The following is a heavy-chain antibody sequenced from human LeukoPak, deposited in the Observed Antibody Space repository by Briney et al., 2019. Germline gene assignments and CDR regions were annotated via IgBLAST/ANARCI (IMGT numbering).Heavy chain of an antibody. V-gene: IGHV3-30*04. Sequence: PGGSLRLSCAASGFTFSSYAMHWVRQAPGKGLEWVAVISYDGSNKYYVDSVKGRFTISRDNSKNTLYLQMNSLRAEDTAVYYCARDPSFDIAVAGDAFDIWGQGTMVTVSS. D-gene: IGHD6-19*01. CDR1: GFTFSSYA. CDR3: ARDPSFDIAVAGDAFDI. CDR2: ISYDGSNK. J-gene: IGHJ3*02.